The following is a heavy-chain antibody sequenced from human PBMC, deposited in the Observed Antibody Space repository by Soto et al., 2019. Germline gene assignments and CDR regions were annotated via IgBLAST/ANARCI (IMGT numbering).Heavy chain of an antibody. CDR3: ARNSSSSRYHHYYAMDV. D-gene: IGHD6-6*01. CDR2: IKQDGSEK. CDR1: GFTFSRYW. Sequence: PGGSLRLSCAASGFTFSRYWMNWVRQAPGKGLEWVANIKQDGSEKYYVDSVKGRFTISRDNAKNSLYLQMNSLRAEDTAVYYCARNSSSSRYHHYYAMDVWGQGTTVTVSS. J-gene: IGHJ6*02. V-gene: IGHV3-7*01.